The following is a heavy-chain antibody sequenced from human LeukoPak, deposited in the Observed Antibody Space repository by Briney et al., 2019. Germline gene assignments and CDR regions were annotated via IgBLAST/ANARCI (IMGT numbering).Heavy chain of an antibody. CDR3: ATVGGYSSGWYEDFDY. CDR2: FDPEDGET. CDR1: GYTLTELS. J-gene: IGHJ4*02. V-gene: IGHV1-24*01. D-gene: IGHD6-19*01. Sequence: ASVKVSCKVSGYTLTELSMHWVRQAPGKGLEWMGGFDPEDGETIYAQKFQGRVTMTEDTCTDTAYMELSSLRSEDTAVYYCATVGGYSSGWYEDFDYWGQGTLVTVSS.